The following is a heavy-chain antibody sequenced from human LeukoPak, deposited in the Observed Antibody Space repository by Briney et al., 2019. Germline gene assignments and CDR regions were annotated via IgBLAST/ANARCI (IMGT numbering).Heavy chain of an antibody. Sequence: GASVKVSCKASGYTFSSDGISWVRQAPGQGLEWMGWISSYNGNTKYAEKLQGRVTMTTDTSTSTAYMELRSLRSDDTAVYYCARGGKQWRGGNYFDSWGQGTLVAVSS. J-gene: IGHJ4*02. D-gene: IGHD6-19*01. CDR3: ARGGKQWRGGNYFDS. V-gene: IGHV1-18*01. CDR2: ISSYNGNT. CDR1: GYTFSSDG.